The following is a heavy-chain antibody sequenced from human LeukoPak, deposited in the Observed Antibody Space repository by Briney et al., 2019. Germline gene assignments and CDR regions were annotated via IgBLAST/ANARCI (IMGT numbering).Heavy chain of an antibody. CDR1: GGSISSSSYY. CDR2: IYCSGST. V-gene: IGHV4-39*07. CDR3: AIFPVGIAAAGTLY. Sequence: SETLSLTCTVSGGSISSSSYYWGWIRQPPVKGLEWIGSIYCSGSTYYNPSLKSRVTISVDTSQNQFSLKLSSVTAADTAVYYCAIFPVGIAAAGTLYWGQGTLVTVSS. J-gene: IGHJ4*02. D-gene: IGHD6-13*01.